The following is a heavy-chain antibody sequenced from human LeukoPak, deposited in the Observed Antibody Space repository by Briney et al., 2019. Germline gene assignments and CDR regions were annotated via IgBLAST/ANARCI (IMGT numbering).Heavy chain of an antibody. Sequence: SEPLSLPCTVSGGSISSSTYYWGWIRQPPGQGLAWIGSIYYSGSTYYNPSLKSRVTISVDTSKNQFSLKLSSVTAADTAVYYCATSVDIVARGTGFDYWGQGTLVTVSS. CDR1: GGSISSSTYY. J-gene: IGHJ4*02. CDR3: ATSVDIVARGTGFDY. V-gene: IGHV4-39*01. D-gene: IGHD5-12*01. CDR2: IYYSGST.